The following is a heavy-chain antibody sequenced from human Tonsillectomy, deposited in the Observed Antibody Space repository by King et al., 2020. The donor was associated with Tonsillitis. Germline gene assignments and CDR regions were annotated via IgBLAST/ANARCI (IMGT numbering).Heavy chain of an antibody. V-gene: IGHV3-23*04. J-gene: IGHJ4*02. CDR3: AKDHVTSGWWDFDY. CDR1: GFILSNYV. D-gene: IGHD6-19*01. CDR2: IGGSGDAT. Sequence: VQLVESGGGLVQPGGSLRLSCAASGFILSNYVMNWVRQAPGKGLEWVSSIGGSGDATYYADSVKGRFTISRDNSKNTLYLQMNSLRAEDTAVYYCAKDHVTSGWWDFDYWGQGTLVTVSS.